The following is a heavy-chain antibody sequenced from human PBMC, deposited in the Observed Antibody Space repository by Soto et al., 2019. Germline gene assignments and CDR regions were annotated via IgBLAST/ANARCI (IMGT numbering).Heavy chain of an antibody. V-gene: IGHV1-18*01. Sequence: QVQLVQSGGEVKKPGASVKVSCKASGDTVTKYGISWVRQAPGQGLEWLGWISFYNGHTNYALKFQDRITFTTDTSTTTASMALRSLTSDATAVYYCASATSIAVAGKETWGQGTLVTVSS. CDR1: GDTVTKYG. CDR3: ASATSIAVAGKET. CDR2: ISFYNGHT. D-gene: IGHD6-19*01. J-gene: IGHJ4*02.